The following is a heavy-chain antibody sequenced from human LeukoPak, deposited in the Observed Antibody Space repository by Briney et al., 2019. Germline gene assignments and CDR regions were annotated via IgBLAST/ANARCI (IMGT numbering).Heavy chain of an antibody. CDR2: INPSGGST. CDR3: ARGWARYDFWSGYYSDFDY. V-gene: IGHV1-46*01. CDR1: GYTFTSYY. J-gene: IGHJ4*02. Sequence: ASEKVSCKASGYTFTSYYMHWVRQAPGQGLEWMGIINPSGGSTSYAQKFQGRVTMTRDTSTSTVYMELSSLGSEDTAVYYCARGWARYDFWSGYYSDFDYWGQGTLVTVSS. D-gene: IGHD3-3*01.